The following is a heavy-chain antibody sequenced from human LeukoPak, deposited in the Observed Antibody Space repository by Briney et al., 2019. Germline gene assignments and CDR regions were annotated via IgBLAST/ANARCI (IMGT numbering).Heavy chain of an antibody. V-gene: IGHV4-34*01. CDR3: ARTGWAAAAGREGWFDP. CDR1: GGSFSGYY. D-gene: IGHD6-13*01. CDR2: INHSGST. J-gene: IGHJ5*02. Sequence: SETLSLTCAVYGGSFSGYYWSWIRQPPGKGLEWIGEINHSGSTNYNPSPKSRVTISVDTSKNQVSLKLSSVTAADTAVYYCARTGWAAAAGREGWFDPWGQGTLVTVSS.